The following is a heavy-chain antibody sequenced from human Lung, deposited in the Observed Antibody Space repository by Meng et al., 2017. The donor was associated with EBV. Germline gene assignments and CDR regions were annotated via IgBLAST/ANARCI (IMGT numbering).Heavy chain of an antibody. V-gene: IGHV4-4*02. CDR2: IYHSGST. Sequence: QVPLQALGRGRVKPSGTLSLAWVVSVGSSRGSNWWRWVRQPPGKGLELIGEIYHSGSTNYNPSLKSRVPIYVDKSKTQFSLKLSSVTAADTAAYYCARDEGGNSERGFQHWGQGTLVTVSS. J-gene: IGHJ1*01. D-gene: IGHD4-23*01. CDR1: VGSSRGSNW. CDR3: ARDEGGNSERGFQH.